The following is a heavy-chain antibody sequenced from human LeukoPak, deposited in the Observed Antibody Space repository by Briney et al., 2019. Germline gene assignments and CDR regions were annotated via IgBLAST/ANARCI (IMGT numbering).Heavy chain of an antibody. Sequence: GGSLRLSCAASGFTFSSYAMSWVRQAPGKGLEWVSAISGSGGSTYYADSVKGRFTIPRDNSKNTLYLQMNSLRAEDTAVYYCAKRSGTTVTTLYYYGMDVWGQGTTVTVSS. V-gene: IGHV3-23*01. CDR1: GFTFSSYA. CDR3: AKRSGTTVTTLYYYGMDV. CDR2: ISGSGGST. J-gene: IGHJ6*02. D-gene: IGHD4-17*01.